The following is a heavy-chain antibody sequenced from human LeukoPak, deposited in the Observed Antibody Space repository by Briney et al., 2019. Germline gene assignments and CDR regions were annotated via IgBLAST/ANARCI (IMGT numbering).Heavy chain of an antibody. D-gene: IGHD4-17*01. CDR1: GFTFSSYG. CDR3: AKDDYGENVGGY. V-gene: IGHV3-23*01. Sequence: PGGSLRLSCAASGFTFSSYGMSWVRQAPGKGLEWVSAISGSGGSTYYADSVKGRFTISRDNSKNTLYLQMNSLRAEDTAVYYCAKDDYGENVGGYWGQGTLVTVSS. CDR2: ISGSGGST. J-gene: IGHJ4*02.